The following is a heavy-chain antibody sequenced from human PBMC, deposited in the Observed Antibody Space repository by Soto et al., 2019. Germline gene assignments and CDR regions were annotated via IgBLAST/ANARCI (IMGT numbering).Heavy chain of an antibody. D-gene: IGHD6-19*01. CDR2: ISTSGATR. Sequence: EVQLVESGGGLVQPGGSLRLSCVASGFTFSTDTMNWVRQAPGKGLEWVAHISTSGATRYYADSVKGRFTISRDNAKTSLYMQMDSLRNEDTAVYYCARFFGSGFDYWGQGTLVTVSS. V-gene: IGHV3-48*02. CDR3: ARFFGSGFDY. CDR1: GFTFSTDT. J-gene: IGHJ4*02.